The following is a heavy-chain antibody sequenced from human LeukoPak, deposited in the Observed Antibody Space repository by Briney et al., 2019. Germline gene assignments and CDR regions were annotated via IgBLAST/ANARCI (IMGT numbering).Heavy chain of an antibody. CDR3: TRGGGLNGYGYGYDFDH. J-gene: IGHJ4*02. V-gene: IGHV1-8*01. D-gene: IGHD5-18*01. Sequence: ASVKVSCNASGYTFTSYDINWVRQATGQGLEWMGWMNPNSGNTGYAQKFQGRVTMTRNTSISTAYMELSSLRSEDTAVYYCTRGGGLNGYGYGYDFDHWGQGTLVTVSS. CDR1: GYTFTSYD. CDR2: MNPNSGNT.